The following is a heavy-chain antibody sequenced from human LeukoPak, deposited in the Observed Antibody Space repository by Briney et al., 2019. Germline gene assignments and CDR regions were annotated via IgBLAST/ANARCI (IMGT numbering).Heavy chain of an antibody. CDR2: ISSNGSTI. Sequence: GGSLRLSCAASGFTFSDYYMSWIRQAPGKGLEWVSYISSNGSTIYYADSVKGRFTISRDNAKNSLYLQMNSLRAEDTAVYYCAREPRLEWVSYYFDYWGQGTLVTVSS. V-gene: IGHV3-11*01. J-gene: IGHJ4*02. CDR3: AREPRLEWVSYYFDY. CDR1: GFTFSDYY. D-gene: IGHD1-1*01.